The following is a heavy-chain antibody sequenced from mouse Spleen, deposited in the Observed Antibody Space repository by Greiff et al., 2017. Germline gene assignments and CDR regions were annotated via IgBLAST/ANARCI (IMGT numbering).Heavy chain of an antibody. CDR1: GYSITSDYA. CDR3: ARRGYAMDY. V-gene: IGHV3-2*02. Sequence: DVHLVESGPGLVKPSQSLSLTCTVTGYSITSDYAWNWIRQFPGNKLEWMGYISYSGSTSYNPSLKSRISITRDTSKNQFFLQLNSVTTEDTATYYCARRGYAMDYWGQGTSVTVSS. J-gene: IGHJ4*01. CDR2: ISYSGST.